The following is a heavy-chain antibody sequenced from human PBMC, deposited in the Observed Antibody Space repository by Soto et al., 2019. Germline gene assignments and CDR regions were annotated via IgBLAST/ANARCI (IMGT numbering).Heavy chain of an antibody. V-gene: IGHV4-4*02. CDR3: ARGEWIQPWLPRRFDP. CDR1: GGSISSSNW. J-gene: IGHJ5*02. D-gene: IGHD5-18*01. CDR2: IYHSGST. Sequence: KASETLSLTCAVSGGSISSSNWWSWVRQPPGKGLEWIGEIYHSGSTNYNPSLESRVTISVDKSKNQFSLKLSSVTAADTAVYYCARGEWIQPWLPRRFDPWGQGTLVTVSS.